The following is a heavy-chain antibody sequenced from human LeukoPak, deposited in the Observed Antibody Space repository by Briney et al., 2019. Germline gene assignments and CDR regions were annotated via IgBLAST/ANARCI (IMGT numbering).Heavy chain of an antibody. D-gene: IGHD4-11*01. V-gene: IGHV3-7*03. Sequence: GGSLRLSCVASGFTFSHYWMTWYRQAPGKGLEWVANLNQDGSIQAYGDSVRGRFTISRDNAKNSLYLQMNSLRAEDTAVYYRARGMTTVRADYWGQGTLVTVSS. J-gene: IGHJ4*02. CDR1: GFTFSHYW. CDR3: ARGMTTVRADY. CDR2: LNQDGSIQ.